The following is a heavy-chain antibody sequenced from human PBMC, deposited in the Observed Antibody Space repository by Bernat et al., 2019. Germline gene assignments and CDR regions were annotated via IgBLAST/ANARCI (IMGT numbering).Heavy chain of an antibody. CDR3: ARGDYDSLTGYYTDY. CDR2: IYYSGST. CDR1: GGSISSYY. Sequence: QVQLQESGPGLVKPSETLSLTCTVSGGSISSYYWSWIRQPPGKGLEWIGYIYYSGSTNYNPSLKSRVTISVETSKNQFSLKLSSVTAADTAVYYCARGDYDSLTGYYTDYWGQGTLVTVSS. V-gene: IGHV4-59*01. J-gene: IGHJ4*02. D-gene: IGHD3-9*01.